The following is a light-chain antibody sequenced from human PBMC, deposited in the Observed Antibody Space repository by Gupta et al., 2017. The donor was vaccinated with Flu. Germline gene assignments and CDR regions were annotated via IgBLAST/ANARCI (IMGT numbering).Light chain of an antibody. CDR1: SSNIGAGYD. V-gene: IGLV1-40*01. CDR2: ANN. J-gene: IGLJ2*01. CDR3: QSYDDTMTNVL. Sequence: QSVLTQPPSVSGAPGQRVTISCTGSSSNIGAGYDVNWYQQFPGAAPKLLIFANNNRPSGVPDRFSGSKSGSSSSLAITGLQADDEADYYCQSYDDTMTNVLFGGGTKLTVL.